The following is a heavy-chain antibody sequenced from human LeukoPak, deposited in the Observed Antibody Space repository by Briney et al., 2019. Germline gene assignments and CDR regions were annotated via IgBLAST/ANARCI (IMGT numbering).Heavy chain of an antibody. CDR3: ARVKTVVASLDY. CDR1: GFTFSSYA. Sequence: GGSLRLSCAASGFTFSSYAMHWVRQAPGKGLEWVAVISYDGSNKYYADSVKGRFTISRDNSKNTLYLQMNSLRAEDTAVYYCARVKTVVASLDYWGQGTLVTVSS. J-gene: IGHJ4*02. V-gene: IGHV3-30*01. D-gene: IGHD2-15*01. CDR2: ISYDGSNK.